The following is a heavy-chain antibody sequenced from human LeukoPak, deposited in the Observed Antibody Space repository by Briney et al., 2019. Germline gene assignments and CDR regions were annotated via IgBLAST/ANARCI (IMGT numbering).Heavy chain of an antibody. J-gene: IGHJ4*02. CDR2: ISWNGGST. CDR3: EKDVGSRGRFDY. D-gene: IGHD6-19*01. CDR1: GFTFDDYT. V-gene: IGHV3-43*01. Sequence: PGGSLRLSCAASGFTFDDYTMHWVRQAPGKGLEWVSLISWNGGSTYYADSVKGRFTISRDNSKNSLYLQMNSLRTEDTALYYCEKDVGSRGRFDYWGQGTLVPVSS.